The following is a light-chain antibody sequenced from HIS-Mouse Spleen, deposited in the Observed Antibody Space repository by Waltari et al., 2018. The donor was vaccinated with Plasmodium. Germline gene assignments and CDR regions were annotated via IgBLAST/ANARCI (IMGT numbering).Light chain of an antibody. Sequence: DIQMTQSPSSLSASVGDRVTITCRASQSISSYLNWYQQKPGKAPKLLIYAASSLQSGVPSRFIGSGSGTDFTLTISSLQPEDFATYYCQQSYSTPRGFTFGPGTKVDIK. V-gene: IGKV1-39*01. J-gene: IGKJ3*01. CDR3: QQSYSTPRGFT. CDR1: QSISSY. CDR2: AAS.